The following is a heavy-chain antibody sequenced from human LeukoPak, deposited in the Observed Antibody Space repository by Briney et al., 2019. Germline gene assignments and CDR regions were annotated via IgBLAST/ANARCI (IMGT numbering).Heavy chain of an antibody. CDR3: AREGDRIAAAGTGENWFDP. Sequence: GGSLRLSCAASGFIFSTYTMHWVRQAPGKGLEYVSTISSYGGSTYYANSVKGRFTISRDNSKNTLYLQMGSLRAEDMAVYYCAREGDRIAAAGTGENWFDPWGQGTLVTVSS. J-gene: IGHJ5*02. CDR2: ISSYGGST. D-gene: IGHD6-13*01. CDR1: GFIFSTYT. V-gene: IGHV3-64*01.